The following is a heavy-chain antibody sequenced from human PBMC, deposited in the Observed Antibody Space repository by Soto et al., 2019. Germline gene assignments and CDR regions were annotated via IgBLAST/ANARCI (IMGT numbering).Heavy chain of an antibody. CDR2: IYYSGST. J-gene: IGHJ5*02. CDR1: GGYIRGYD. D-gene: IGHD1-7*01. V-gene: IGHV4-59*01. CDR3: ARVPITGTTEWFDP. Sequence: TSETQSHTYTVSGGYIRGYDGSWIRQTPGKGLEWIGYIYYSGSTNYNPSLKSRVTISVDTSKNQFSLKLSSVTAADTAVYYCARVPITGTTEWFDPWGQGTLVTV.